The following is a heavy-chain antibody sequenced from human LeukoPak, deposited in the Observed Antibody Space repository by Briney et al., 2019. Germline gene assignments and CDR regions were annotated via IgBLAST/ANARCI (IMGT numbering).Heavy chain of an antibody. CDR3: ASSATIQRKDY. V-gene: IGHV4-34*01. CDR2: INHSGST. D-gene: IGHD5-12*01. J-gene: IGHJ4*02. CDR1: GGSFSGYN. Sequence: SETLSLTCAVYGGSFSGYNWSWIRQPPGKGLEWIGEINHSGSTNYNPSLKSRVTISVDTSKNQFSLKLSSVTAADTAVYYCASSATIQRKDYWGQGTLVTVSS.